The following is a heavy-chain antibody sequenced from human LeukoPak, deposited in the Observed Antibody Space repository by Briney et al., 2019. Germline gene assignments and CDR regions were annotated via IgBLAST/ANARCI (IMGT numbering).Heavy chain of an antibody. V-gene: IGHV3-30*02. J-gene: IGHJ4*02. Sequence: GGSLRLSCAASGFTFSSYGMHWVRQAPGKGLEWVAFIRYDGSNKYYADSVKGRFTISRDNSKNTLYLQMNSLRAEDTAVYYCAKDNGDYYYYDSSGLDYWGQGTLVTVSS. CDR1: GFTFSSYG. D-gene: IGHD3-22*01. CDR2: IRYDGSNK. CDR3: AKDNGDYYYYDSSGLDY.